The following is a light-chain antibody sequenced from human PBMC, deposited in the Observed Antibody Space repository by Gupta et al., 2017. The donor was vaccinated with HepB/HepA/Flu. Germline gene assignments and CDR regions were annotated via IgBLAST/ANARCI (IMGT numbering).Light chain of an antibody. V-gene: IGKV1-39*01. CDR3: QQSYSTPRT. CDR2: AAS. CDR1: QSISSY. J-gene: IGKJ1*01. Sequence: DIQMTQSPSSLSASVGDRVTITCRASQSISSYLNWYQQKPGKAPKLLIYAASSLQSGVQSRFSGSGSGTYFTLTISSLQPEDFATYYCQQSYSTPRTFGQGTKVEIK.